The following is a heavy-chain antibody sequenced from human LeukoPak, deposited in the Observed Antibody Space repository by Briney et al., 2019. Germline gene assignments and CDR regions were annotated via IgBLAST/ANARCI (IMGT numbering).Heavy chain of an antibody. CDR3: AREISGSGCLDY. CDR2: ITSSSGYI. D-gene: IGHD6-25*01. CDR1: GFTFSSYS. J-gene: IGHJ4*02. V-gene: IGHV3-21*01. Sequence: GGSLRLSCAASGFTFSSYSMNWVRQAPGKGLEWVSSITSSSGYIYYADSVKGRFTISRDNAKKSLYLQMNSLRAEDTAVYYCAREISGSGCLDYWGQGTLVTVSS.